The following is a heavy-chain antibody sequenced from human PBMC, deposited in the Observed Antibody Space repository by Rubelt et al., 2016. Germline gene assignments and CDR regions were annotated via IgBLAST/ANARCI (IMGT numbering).Heavy chain of an antibody. CDR2: LDTDGSST. J-gene: IGHJ4*02. CDR3: ARSWGSSFSDY. D-gene: IGHD6-19*01. CDR1: GFTVSSYW. V-gene: IGHV3-74*01. Sequence: VQLVESGGGLVQPGGSLRLSCAASGFTVSSYWMHWVRQAPGKGLVWVSRLDTDGSSTKYADSAKGRFTISRDIAKNTVYLQMNSLGVEDTAMYYCARSWGSSFSDYWGQGTLVTVSS.